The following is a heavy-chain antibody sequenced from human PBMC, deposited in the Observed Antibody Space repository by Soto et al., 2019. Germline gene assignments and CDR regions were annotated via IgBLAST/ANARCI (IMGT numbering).Heavy chain of an antibody. V-gene: IGHV4-31*03. CDR3: ARASSSSSAADY. CDR2: IYDSESA. CDR1: GESISSGGYY. J-gene: IGHJ4*02. Sequence: QVQLQESGPGLVKPSQTLSLTCSVSGESISSGGYYWSWIRHHPGKGLEWIGYIYDSESAYYNPSLKSRVTIARDTSKNPFALRLGSVTAADTAVYYCARASSSSSAADYWGQGTLATVSS. D-gene: IGHD6-6*01.